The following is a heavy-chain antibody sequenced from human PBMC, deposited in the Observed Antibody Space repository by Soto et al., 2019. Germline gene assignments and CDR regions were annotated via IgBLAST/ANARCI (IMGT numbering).Heavy chain of an antibody. CDR1: GFTFSMSA. D-gene: IGHD6-6*01. Sequence: EVQLLESGGGLVQPGGSLRLSCAASGFTFSMSAMTWVRQAPGKGLEWVSTTGLNGRTTYYADSVKGRFTFSRDKSTNTLDLHTSSLRAEGTAVYYCETVHSTSRSFDYWGQGTLVPVSS. V-gene: IGHV3-23*01. J-gene: IGHJ4*02. CDR2: TGLNGRTT. CDR3: ETVHSTSRSFDY.